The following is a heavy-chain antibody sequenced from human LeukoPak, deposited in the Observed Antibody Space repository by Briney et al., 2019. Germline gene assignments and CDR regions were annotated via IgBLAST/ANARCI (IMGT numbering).Heavy chain of an antibody. J-gene: IGHJ6*02. CDR2: ISGSGGST. V-gene: IGHV3-23*01. CDR3: AKGTRRITMIVVVINYYYYGMDV. D-gene: IGHD3-22*01. CDR1: GFTFSSYA. Sequence: GGSLRLSCAASGFTFSSYAMSWVRQAPGKGLEWVSAISGSGGSTYYADSVKGRFTISRNNSKNTLYLQMNSLRAEDTAVYYCAKGTRRITMIVVVINYYYYGMDVWGQGTTVTVSS.